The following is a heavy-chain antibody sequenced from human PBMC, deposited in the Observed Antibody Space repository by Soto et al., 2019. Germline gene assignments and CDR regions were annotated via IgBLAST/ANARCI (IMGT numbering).Heavy chain of an antibody. D-gene: IGHD3-16*01. CDR1: GYSFTNND. J-gene: IGHJ5*02. V-gene: IGHV1-8*01. Sequence: ASVKVSCKASGYSFTNNDVTWVRQATGQGLEWMGWMNPGSGDTGYAQKFQGRVTMTRDISIATAYMELSSLRSDDTAIYYCARMATFGSLNWFDPWGQGTLVTAPQ. CDR2: MNPGSGDT. CDR3: ARMATFGSLNWFDP.